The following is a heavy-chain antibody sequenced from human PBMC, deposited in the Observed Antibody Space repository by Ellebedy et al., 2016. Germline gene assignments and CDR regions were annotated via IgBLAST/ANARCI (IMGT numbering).Heavy chain of an antibody. J-gene: IGHJ4*02. CDR3: ARGFSWGSYRWDS. V-gene: IGHV1-2*02. CDR1: GYTFTGSY. D-gene: IGHD3-16*02. Sequence: ASVKVSCXASGYTFTGSYIHWVRQAPGQGLEWMGWINPNSGGTNYAQKFQGRVTMTRDTSISTAYMELSRLRSDDTAVYYCARGFSWGSYRWDSWGQGTLVTVSS. CDR2: INPNSGGT.